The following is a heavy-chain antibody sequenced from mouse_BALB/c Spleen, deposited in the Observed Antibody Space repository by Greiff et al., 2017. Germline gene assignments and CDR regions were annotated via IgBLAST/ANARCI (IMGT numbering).Heavy chain of an antibody. CDR3: ARDTTVVEPFAY. J-gene: IGHJ3*01. Sequence: QVHVKQPGAELVKPGASVKLSCKASGYTFTSYWMHWVKQRPGQGLEWIGEIDPSDSYTNYNQKFKGKATLTVDKSSSTAYMQLSSLTSEDSAVYYCARDTTVVEPFAYWGQGTLVTVSA. V-gene: IGHV1-69*02. CDR1: GYTFTSYW. CDR2: IDPSDSYT. D-gene: IGHD1-1*01.